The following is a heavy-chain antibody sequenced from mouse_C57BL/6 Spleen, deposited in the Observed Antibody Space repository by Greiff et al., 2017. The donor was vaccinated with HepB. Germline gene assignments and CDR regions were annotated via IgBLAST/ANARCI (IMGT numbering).Heavy chain of an antibody. CDR1: GYTFTSYW. CDR2: IHPNSGST. J-gene: IGHJ4*01. D-gene: IGHD2-5*01. V-gene: IGHV1-64*01. CDR3: ARPYSNYGDYYAMDY. Sequence: QVQLKQPGAELVKPGASVKLSCKASGYTFTSYWMHWVKQRPGQGLEWIGMIHPNSGSTNYNEKFKSKATLTVDKSSSTAYMQLSSLTSEDSAVYYCARPYSNYGDYYAMDYWGQGTSVTVSS.